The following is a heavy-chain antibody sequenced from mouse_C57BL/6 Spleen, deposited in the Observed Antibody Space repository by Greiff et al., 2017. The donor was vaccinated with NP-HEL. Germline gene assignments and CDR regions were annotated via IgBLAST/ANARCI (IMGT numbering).Heavy chain of an antibody. J-gene: IGHJ1*03. D-gene: IGHD6-1*01. CDR3: ARFSTPYWYFDV. Sequence: VQLKQSGPVLVKPGASVKMSCKASGYTFTDYYMNWVKQSHGKSLEWIGVINPYNGGTSYNQKFKGKATLTVDKSSSTAYMELNSLTSDDSAVYYCARFSTPYWYFDVWGTGTTVTVSS. CDR1: GYTFTDYY. V-gene: IGHV1-19*01. CDR2: INPYNGGT.